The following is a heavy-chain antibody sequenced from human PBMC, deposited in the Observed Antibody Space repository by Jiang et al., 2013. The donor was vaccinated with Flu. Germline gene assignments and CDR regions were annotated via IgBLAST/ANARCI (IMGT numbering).Heavy chain of an antibody. D-gene: IGHD6-19*01. CDR3: ARDWLTGAVAGPGGWFDP. CDR1: GYTFTSYA. J-gene: IGHJ5*02. CDR2: INTNTGNP. Sequence: KPGASVKVSCKASGYTFTSYAMNWVRQAPGQGLEWMGWINTNTGNPTYAQGFTGRFVFSLDTSVSTAYLQISSLKAEDTAVYYCARDWLTGAVAGPGGWFDPWGQGTLVTVSS. V-gene: IGHV7-4-1*02.